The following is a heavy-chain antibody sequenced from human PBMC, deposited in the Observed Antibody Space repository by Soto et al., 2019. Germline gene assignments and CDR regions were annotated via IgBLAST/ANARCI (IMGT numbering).Heavy chain of an antibody. Sequence: GASVKVSCKAIGYSFTSHYMHWVRQAPGQGLEWMGTIYPGGVNIGYAQKFKGRVTMTKDTSTSTVYMELNSLRAEDTAVYYCAKDVLRFFEWLAFYGMDVWGQGTTFTVSS. CDR2: IYPGGVNI. CDR3: AKDVLRFFEWLAFYGMDV. J-gene: IGHJ6*02. CDR1: GYSFTSHY. V-gene: IGHV1-46*01. D-gene: IGHD3-3*01.